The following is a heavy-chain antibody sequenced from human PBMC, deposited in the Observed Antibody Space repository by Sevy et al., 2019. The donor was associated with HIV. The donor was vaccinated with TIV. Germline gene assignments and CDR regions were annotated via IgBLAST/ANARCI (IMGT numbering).Heavy chain of an antibody. J-gene: IGHJ4*02. CDR2: ISGSGGST. Sequence: GGSLRLSCAASGFTFSSYAMSWVRQAPGKGLEWVSAISGSGGSTYYADSVKGRFTISRDNSKNTLYLQMNSLRAEDTAVYYCANQLVRSVKEGGYWGQGTLVTVSS. CDR1: GFTFSSYA. V-gene: IGHV3-23*01. CDR3: ANQLVRSVKEGGY. D-gene: IGHD6-13*01.